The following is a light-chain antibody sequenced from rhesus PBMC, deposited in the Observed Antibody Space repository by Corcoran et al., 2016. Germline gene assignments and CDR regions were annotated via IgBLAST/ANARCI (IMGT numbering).Light chain of an antibody. CDR2: AAT. Sequence: DIQMTQSPSSLSASVGDTVTITCRASQGISSYLNWFQQKPGKAPKLLIYAATTLQSGVPSRFCASGAVTHFPLTISRLLPEDFATYYCQQYSTYPFTFGPGTKLDIK. CDR3: QQYSTYPFT. J-gene: IGKJ3*01. CDR1: QGISSY. V-gene: IGKV1-28*02.